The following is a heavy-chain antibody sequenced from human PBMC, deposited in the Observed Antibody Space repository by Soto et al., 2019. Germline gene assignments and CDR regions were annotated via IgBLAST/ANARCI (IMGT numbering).Heavy chain of an antibody. Sequence: QVQLVQSGAEVKEPGSSVKVSCKVSGGTFSSQTINWVRQVPGQGLEWMGSVILIIGEGKYAQSFLGRVTIPANRSTTTPYMNLSTLSPEHTAVYYCATPAVNDLDADSSAFDIWGQGTMVTVSS. J-gene: IGHJ3*02. V-gene: IGHV1-69*02. CDR1: GGTFSSQT. D-gene: IGHD1-1*01. CDR3: ATPAVNDLDADSSAFDI. CDR2: VILIIGEG.